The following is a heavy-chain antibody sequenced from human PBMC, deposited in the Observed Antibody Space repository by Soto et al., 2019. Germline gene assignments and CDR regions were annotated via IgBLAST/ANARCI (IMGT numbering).Heavy chain of an antibody. D-gene: IGHD2-2*01. J-gene: IGHJ6*02. CDR2: INPNSGGT. V-gene: IGHV1-2*04. CDR1: GYTFTGYY. Sequence: AASVKVSCKASGYTFTGYYMHWVRQAPGQGLEWMGWINPNSGGTNYAQKFQGWVTMTRDTSISTAYMELSRLRSDDTAVYYCARTGGGCSSTSCYPSGMDVWGQGTTVTVSS. CDR3: ARTGGGCSSTSCYPSGMDV.